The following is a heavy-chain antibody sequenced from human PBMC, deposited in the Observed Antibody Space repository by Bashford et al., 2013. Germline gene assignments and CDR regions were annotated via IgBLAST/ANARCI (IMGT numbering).Heavy chain of an antibody. D-gene: IGHD3-22*01. V-gene: IGHV1-18*01. CDR2: ISVHNGNT. CDR3: ARYMGYYYDSSGYYPAYGMDV. J-gene: IGHJ6*02. Sequence: IVWVRQAPGQGLEWMGWISVHNGNTDYAQKLQGRVTMTTDTSTSIAYLELRSLRSDDTAVYYCARYMGYYYDSSGYYPAYGMDVWGQGTTVTVSS.